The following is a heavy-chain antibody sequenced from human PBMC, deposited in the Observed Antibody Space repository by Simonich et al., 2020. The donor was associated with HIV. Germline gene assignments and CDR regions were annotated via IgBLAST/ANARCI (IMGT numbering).Heavy chain of an antibody. CDR1: GFTFSSYA. D-gene: IGHD2-2*01. CDR3: AKVTRGSCSGTNCYSFDY. J-gene: IGHJ4*02. V-gene: IGHV3-23*01. CDR2: CSGSAVTT. Sequence: EVQLLESGGGLVQPGGSLRLSCAASGFTFSSYAMSWVRQAEGKRLEWVSTCSGSAVTTYYAASVKGRFTISRDNSKNTLYLQMNSLRAEDTAVYYCAKVTRGSCSGTNCYSFDYWGQGALVTVSS.